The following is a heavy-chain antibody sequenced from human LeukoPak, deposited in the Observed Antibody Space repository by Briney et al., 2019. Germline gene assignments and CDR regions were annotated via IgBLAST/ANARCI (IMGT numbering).Heavy chain of an antibody. V-gene: IGHV3-33*01. J-gene: IGHJ4*02. CDR2: IWSDVSNK. Sequence: GRSLRLSCAASGFTFSSYDMHWVRQAPGKGLEWVAVIWSDVSNKYYADSVKGRFTISRDNSKNTLYLQMNSLRAEDTAVYYCARDPSYGSGTSLDYWGQGTLVTVSS. CDR1: GFTFSSYD. D-gene: IGHD3-10*01. CDR3: ARDPSYGSGTSLDY.